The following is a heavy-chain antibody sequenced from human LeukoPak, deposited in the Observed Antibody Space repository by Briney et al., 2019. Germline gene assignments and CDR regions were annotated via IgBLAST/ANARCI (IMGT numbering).Heavy chain of an antibody. CDR3: ARTLADGGTNH. V-gene: IGHV1-46*01. CDR1: GYTFTSYY. D-gene: IGHD2-15*01. J-gene: IGHJ5*02. Sequence: ASVKVSCKASGYTFTSYYMHWVRQAPGQGLEWMGTINPSGGSRSYAQKFQGRVTMTRDTSTSTVYMELSSLRSEDTAIYYCARTLADGGTNHWGQGTLVTVSS. CDR2: INPSGGSR.